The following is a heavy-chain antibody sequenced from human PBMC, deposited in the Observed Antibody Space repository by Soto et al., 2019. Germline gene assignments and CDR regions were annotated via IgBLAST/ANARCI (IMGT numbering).Heavy chain of an antibody. Sequence: GGSLRLSCAASGFTFSSYGMHWVRQAPGKGLEWVAVIWYDGSNKYYADSVKGRFTISRDNSKNTLYLQMNSLRAEDTAVYYCARPTLLWFGEEPNEGGMDVWGQGTTVTVSS. D-gene: IGHD3-10*01. J-gene: IGHJ6*02. CDR1: GFTFSSYG. V-gene: IGHV3-33*01. CDR2: IWYDGSNK. CDR3: ARPTLLWFGEEPNEGGMDV.